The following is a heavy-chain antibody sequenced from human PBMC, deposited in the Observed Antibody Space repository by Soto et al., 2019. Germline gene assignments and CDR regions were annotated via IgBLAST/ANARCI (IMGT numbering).Heavy chain of an antibody. CDR3: AKSADYDILTGYYTGDVFDI. V-gene: IGHV3-30*18. CDR1: GFTFRSYG. Sequence: GGSLRLSCGASGFTFRSYGMHWVRQAPGKGLEWVGVISYDGSNKNYADSVKGRFTISRDNSKNTLYLQMSSLRVEDTAVYYCAKSADYDILTGYYTGDVFDIWGQGTMVTVSS. D-gene: IGHD3-9*01. J-gene: IGHJ3*02. CDR2: ISYDGSNK.